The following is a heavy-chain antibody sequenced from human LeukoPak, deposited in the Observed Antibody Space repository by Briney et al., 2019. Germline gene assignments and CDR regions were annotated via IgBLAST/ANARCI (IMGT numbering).Heavy chain of an antibody. D-gene: IGHD1-26*01. V-gene: IGHV4-30-4*01. CDR1: GGSISSGEFY. CDR3: ARGRGWSTGCWFDP. CDR2: IYYSGST. J-gene: IGHJ5*02. Sequence: PSQTLSLTCTVSGGSISSGEFYWSWIRQPPGKGLEWIGYIYYSGSTYYSPSLKSQVAISVDTSKNQFSLKLSSVTAADTAIYYCARGRGWSTGCWFDPWGQGTLVTVSS.